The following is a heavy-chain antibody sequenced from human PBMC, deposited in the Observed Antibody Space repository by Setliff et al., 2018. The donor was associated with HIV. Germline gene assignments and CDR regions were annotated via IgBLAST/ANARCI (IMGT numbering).Heavy chain of an antibody. D-gene: IGHD3-3*01. CDR1: GFTFSTFA. Sequence: PGGSLRLSCVASGFTFSTFAMHWVRQAPGKGLEWLTFIRYDGTNEYYADSVKGRFTISRDNSKNTLFLHLNTLRPEDTAMYFCASARIPTGGVSTSLDYWGQGALVTVSS. J-gene: IGHJ4*02. CDR3: ASARIPTGGVSTSLDY. V-gene: IGHV3-30*04. CDR2: IRYDGTNE.